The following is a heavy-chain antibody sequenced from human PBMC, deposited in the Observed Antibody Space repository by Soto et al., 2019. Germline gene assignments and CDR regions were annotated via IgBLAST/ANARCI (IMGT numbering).Heavy chain of an antibody. V-gene: IGHV3-49*05. CDR2: IRSKAYGGTT. CDR3: TWDVGYGDYSEWEVYYYGMDV. D-gene: IGHD4-17*01. CDR1: GFTFGDYA. J-gene: IGHJ6*02. Sequence: EVQLVESGGGLVKPGRSLRLSCTASGFTFGDYAMSWFRQAPGKGLEWVGFIRSKAYGGTTEYAASVKGRFTISRDDSKSIAYLQMNSLKTEDTAVYYCTWDVGYGDYSEWEVYYYGMDVWGQGTTVTVSS.